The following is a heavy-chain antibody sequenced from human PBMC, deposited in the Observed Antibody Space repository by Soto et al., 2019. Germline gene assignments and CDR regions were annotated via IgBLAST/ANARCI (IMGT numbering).Heavy chain of an antibody. D-gene: IGHD1-26*01. Sequence: EMQLVESGGGLVQPGGSLRLSCAASGFTFSSYWMTWVRQAPGKGLEWVANIKQDGSDKYYVDSVRGRFTISRDNTKNSLHLQMSSLRAEDTAVYYCARVSGSMGGAFDFWGPGTMVTVSS. J-gene: IGHJ3*01. CDR1: GFTFSSYW. V-gene: IGHV3-7*03. CDR3: ARVSGSMGGAFDF. CDR2: IKQDGSDK.